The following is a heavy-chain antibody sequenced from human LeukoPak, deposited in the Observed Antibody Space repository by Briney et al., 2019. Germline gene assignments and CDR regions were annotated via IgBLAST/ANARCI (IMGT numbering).Heavy chain of an antibody. CDR1: GYTFSNYG. CDR3: ARGPDKIYRHPAGWFDP. J-gene: IGHJ5*02. D-gene: IGHD3-16*02. CDR2: INPNSGGT. Sequence: GASVKVSCKTSGYTFSNYGISWVRQAPGQGLEWMGWINPNSGGTNYAQKFQGWVTMTRDTSISTAYMELSRLRSDDTAVYYCARGPDKIYRHPAGWFDPWGQGTLVTVSS. V-gene: IGHV1-2*04.